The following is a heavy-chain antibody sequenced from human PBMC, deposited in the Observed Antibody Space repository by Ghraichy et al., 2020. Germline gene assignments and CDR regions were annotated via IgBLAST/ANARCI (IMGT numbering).Heavy chain of an antibody. V-gene: IGHV4-34*01. Sequence: SETLSLTCAVYGGSFSGYYWSWIRQPPGKGLEWIGEINHSGSTNYNPSLKSRVTISVDTSKNQFSLKLSSVTAADTAVYYCARGRSRRFLEWSYYFDYWGQGTLVTVSS. CDR1: GGSFSGYY. J-gene: IGHJ4*02. CDR3: ARGRSRRFLEWSYYFDY. D-gene: IGHD3-3*01. CDR2: INHSGST.